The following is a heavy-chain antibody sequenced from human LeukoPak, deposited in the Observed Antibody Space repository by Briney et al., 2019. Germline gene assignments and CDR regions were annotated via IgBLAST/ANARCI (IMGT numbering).Heavy chain of an antibody. CDR3: AKAPVTSCRGAYCYPFDS. Sequence: SGGSLRLSCATSGFTFRSFGMHWVRQAPGKGLEWVALISYDGGNKYYVDSVKGRFTISRDNSKNTLYLQMNSLRAEDTAVYFCAKAPVTSCRGAYCYPFDSWGQGTLVTVSS. D-gene: IGHD2-21*01. V-gene: IGHV3-30*18. J-gene: IGHJ4*02. CDR1: GFTFRSFG. CDR2: ISYDGGNK.